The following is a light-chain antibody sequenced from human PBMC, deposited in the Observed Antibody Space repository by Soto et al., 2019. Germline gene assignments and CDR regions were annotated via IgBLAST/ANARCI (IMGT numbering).Light chain of an antibody. J-gene: IGKJ1*01. V-gene: IGKV3-11*01. CDR1: QSVSSY. CDR3: HQSSNWPPWT. Sequence: EIVLTQSPATLSLSPGERATLSCRASQSVSSYLAWYQQKPGQAPRLLIYDASNRATGIPARYSGSGSGTDFNLTISSLEPGDFAVYYCHQSSNWPPWTVGQGTKVEIK. CDR2: DAS.